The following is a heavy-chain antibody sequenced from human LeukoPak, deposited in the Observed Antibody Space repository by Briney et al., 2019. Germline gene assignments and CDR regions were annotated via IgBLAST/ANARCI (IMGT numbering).Heavy chain of an antibody. Sequence: PGGSLRLSCAASGFTFSTYSMNWVRQAPGKGLEWLSYISSSSSTIYYADSVKGRFTISRDNAKNSLYLQMNSLRAEDTAVYYCAREVVAVAGSRRFDPWGQGTLVTVSS. V-gene: IGHV3-48*04. J-gene: IGHJ5*02. CDR2: ISSSSSTI. D-gene: IGHD6-19*01. CDR1: GFTFSTYS. CDR3: AREVVAVAGSRRFDP.